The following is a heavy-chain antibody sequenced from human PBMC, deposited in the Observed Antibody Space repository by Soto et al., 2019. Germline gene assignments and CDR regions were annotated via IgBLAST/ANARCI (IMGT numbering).Heavy chain of an antibody. J-gene: IGHJ5*02. Sequence: SETLSLTCTVSNGAMNSGTSYWDWIRQPPGKGLEWIGNIYYNGNTLYNPSLGSRVRISLDTSKNQFSLTLRTVTAADSAVYYCARTADNWSAPWGQGTLVTVSS. D-gene: IGHD6-19*01. CDR1: NGAMNSGTSY. V-gene: IGHV4-39*01. CDR2: IYYNGNT. CDR3: ARTADNWSAP.